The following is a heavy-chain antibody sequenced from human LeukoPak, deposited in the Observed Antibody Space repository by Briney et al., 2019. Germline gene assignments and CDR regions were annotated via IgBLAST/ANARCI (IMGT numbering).Heavy chain of an antibody. V-gene: IGHV3-23*01. CDR1: GFTFSHHG. J-gene: IGHJ4*02. D-gene: IGHD4-17*01. CDR3: AREREFVYGAEAGYFDY. Sequence: GGPLRLSCAASGFTFSHHGMNWVRQAPGKGLEWVSGIRGNGITTYYADSVKGRFTISRDNSKNTLYLRMNSLRAEDTAVYYCAREREFVYGAEAGYFDYWGQGTLVTVSS. CDR2: IRGNGITT.